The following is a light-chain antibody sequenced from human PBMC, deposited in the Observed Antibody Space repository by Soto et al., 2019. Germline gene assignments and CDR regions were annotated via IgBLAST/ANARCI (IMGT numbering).Light chain of an antibody. Sequence: QTVVTQEPSFSVSPGGTVTLTCGLTSGSVSTTYYPSWYQQTPGQAPRTLICSTSIRSSGVPDRFSGSILGNKAALTITGAQADDESDYHCMLYMGGGLVVFGGGTKLTVL. CDR1: SGSVSTTYY. CDR2: STS. J-gene: IGLJ2*01. CDR3: MLYMGGGLVV. V-gene: IGLV8-61*01.